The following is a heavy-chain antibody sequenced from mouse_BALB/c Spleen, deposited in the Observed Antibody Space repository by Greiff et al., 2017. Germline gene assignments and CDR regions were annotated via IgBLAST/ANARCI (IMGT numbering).Heavy chain of an antibody. Sequence: EVQLQQTGPELVKPGASVKISCKASGYSFTDYIMLWVKQSHGKSLEWIGNINPYYGSTSYNLKFKGKATLTVDKSSSTAYMQLNSLTSEDSAVYYCARNNYYAMDYWGQGTSVTVSS. CDR3: ARNNYYAMDY. CDR2: INPYYGST. CDR1: GYSFTDYI. V-gene: IGHV1-39*01. J-gene: IGHJ4*01.